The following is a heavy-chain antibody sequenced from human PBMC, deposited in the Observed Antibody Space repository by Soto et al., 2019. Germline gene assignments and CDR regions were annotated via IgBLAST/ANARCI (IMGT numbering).Heavy chain of an antibody. V-gene: IGHV3-48*01. D-gene: IGHD4-17*01. CDR2: ISSSSSTI. CDR1: GFTFSSYS. Sequence: EVQLVESGGGLVQPGGSLRLSCAASGFTFSSYSMNWVRQAPGKGLAWVSYISSSSSTIYYADSVKGRFTISRDNAKNSLYLHMNSLRAEDTAVSYCARDINYGLFDYWGQGTLVTVSS. CDR3: ARDINYGLFDY. J-gene: IGHJ4*02.